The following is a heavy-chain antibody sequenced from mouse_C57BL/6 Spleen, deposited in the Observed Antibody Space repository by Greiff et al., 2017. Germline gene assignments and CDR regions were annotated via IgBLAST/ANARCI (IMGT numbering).Heavy chain of an antibody. V-gene: IGHV2-2*01. CDR1: GFSLTSSG. J-gene: IGHJ1*03. CDR3: ARNLNYGSGSYENWYFDV. Sequence: VNVVESGPGLVQPSQSLSITCTVSGFSLTSSGVLWVRQSPGKGLAWLGAIWSGGSTDYNAAFISRLSLSKDTSKIQVFFKMNSLQADDTAIYYCARNLNYGSGSYENWYFDVWRTGSTVTGS. CDR2: IWSGGST. D-gene: IGHD1-1*01.